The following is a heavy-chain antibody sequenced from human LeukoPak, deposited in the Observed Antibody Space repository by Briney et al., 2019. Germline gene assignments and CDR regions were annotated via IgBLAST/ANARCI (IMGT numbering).Heavy chain of an antibody. CDR2: IYYSGST. J-gene: IGHJ3*02. D-gene: IGHD1-26*01. Sequence: PSETLSLTCTVSGGSISSGGYCWSWIRQHPGKGLEWIGYIYYSGSTYYNPSLKSRVTIPVDTSKNQFSLKLSSVTAADTAVYYCARGGNAFDIWGQGTMVTVSS. V-gene: IGHV4-31*03. CDR3: ARGGNAFDI. CDR1: GGSISSGGYC.